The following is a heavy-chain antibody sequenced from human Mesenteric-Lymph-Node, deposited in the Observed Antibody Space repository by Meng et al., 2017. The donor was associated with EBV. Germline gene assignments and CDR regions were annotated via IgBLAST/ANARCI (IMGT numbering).Heavy chain of an antibody. Sequence: QVSLVVSGGGLVNHGGSLRLSCAASGFTFSDYFMSWLRQAPGKGLEWVSYISSSGSTIYYTDSVKGRFTISRDNAKNSLYLQMDSLRAEDTAVYYCARGSGSYESLDYWGQGTLVTVSS. CDR1: GFTFSDYF. CDR2: ISSSGSTI. V-gene: IGHV3-11*01. D-gene: IGHD1-26*01. J-gene: IGHJ4*02. CDR3: ARGSGSYESLDY.